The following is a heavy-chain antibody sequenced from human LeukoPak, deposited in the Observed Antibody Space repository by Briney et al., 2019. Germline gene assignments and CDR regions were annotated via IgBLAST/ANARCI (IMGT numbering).Heavy chain of an antibody. CDR1: GFTFSSYW. V-gene: IGHV3-7*01. CDR2: IKQDGSEK. D-gene: IGHD3-22*01. CDR3: AKALDYDSSGYYYF. Sequence: GGSLRLSCAASGFTFSSYWMSWVRQAPGKGLEWVANIKQDGSEKYYVDSVKGRFTISRDNSKNTLYLQMNTLRAEDTAVYYCAKALDYDSSGYYYFWGQGTLVTVSS. J-gene: IGHJ4*02.